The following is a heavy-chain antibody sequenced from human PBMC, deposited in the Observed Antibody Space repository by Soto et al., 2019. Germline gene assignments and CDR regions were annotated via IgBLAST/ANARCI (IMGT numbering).Heavy chain of an antibody. J-gene: IGHJ5*02. Sequence: GASVKVSCKASGGTFSSYAISWVRQAPGQGLEWMGGIIPIFGTANYAQKFQGRVTITADESTSTAYMELSSLRSEDTAVYYCARDRQNWFDPWGQGTLVTVSS. V-gene: IGHV1-69*13. CDR1: GGTFSSYA. CDR3: ARDRQNWFDP. CDR2: IIPIFGTA.